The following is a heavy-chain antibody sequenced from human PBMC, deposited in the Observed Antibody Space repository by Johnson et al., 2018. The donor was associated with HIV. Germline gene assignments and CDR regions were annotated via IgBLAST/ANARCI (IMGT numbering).Heavy chain of an antibody. Sequence: VQLVESGGGVVQPGGSLRLSCAASGFTFSSYWMSWVRQAPGKGLEWVANIKQDGSEKYYVDSVKGRFTISRDNAKRSLYLEMNSLRAEDTALYYCAREVSLRVGATLPPSYAFDIWGQGTLVSVSS. J-gene: IGHJ3*02. V-gene: IGHV3-7*03. CDR2: IKQDGSEK. CDR3: AREVSLRVGATLPPSYAFDI. CDR1: GFTFSSYW. D-gene: IGHD1-26*01.